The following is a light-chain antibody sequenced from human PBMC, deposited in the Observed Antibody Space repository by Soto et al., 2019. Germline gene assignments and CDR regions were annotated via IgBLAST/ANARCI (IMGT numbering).Light chain of an antibody. J-gene: IGKJ1*01. CDR2: GAS. CDR3: QQYGTSQWT. CDR1: QSVSSY. V-gene: IGKV3-20*01. Sequence: EIVLTQSPATLSLSPGERATLSCRASQSVSSYLAWYQQKPGQPPRLLISGASSRATGIPDRFSGSGSGTDFTLTISRLEPEDFAVYYCQQYGTSQWTFGQGTKVDIK.